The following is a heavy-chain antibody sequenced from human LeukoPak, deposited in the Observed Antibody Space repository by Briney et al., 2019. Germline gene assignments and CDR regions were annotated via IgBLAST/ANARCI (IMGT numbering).Heavy chain of an antibody. CDR1: GGSFSGYY. Sequence: SETLSLTCAVYGGSFSGYYRSWIRQPPGKGLEWIGEINHSGSTNYNPSLKSRVTISVDTSKNQFSLKLSSVTAADTAVYYCARGVTTFAFDIWGQGTMVTVSS. J-gene: IGHJ3*02. D-gene: IGHD1-1*01. V-gene: IGHV4-34*01. CDR2: INHSGST. CDR3: ARGVTTFAFDI.